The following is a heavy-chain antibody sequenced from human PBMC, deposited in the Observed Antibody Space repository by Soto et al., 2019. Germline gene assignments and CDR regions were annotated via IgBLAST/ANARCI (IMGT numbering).Heavy chain of an antibody. Sequence: SVKVSCKASGGTFSSYAISWVRQAPGQGLEWMGGIIPIFGTANYAQKFQGRVTITADESTSTAYMELSSLRSEDTAVYYCARDMDCSSTSCSGHYWGQGTLVTVSS. CDR1: GGTFSSYA. CDR2: IIPIFGTA. J-gene: IGHJ4*02. CDR3: ARDMDCSSTSCSGHY. V-gene: IGHV1-69*13. D-gene: IGHD2-2*01.